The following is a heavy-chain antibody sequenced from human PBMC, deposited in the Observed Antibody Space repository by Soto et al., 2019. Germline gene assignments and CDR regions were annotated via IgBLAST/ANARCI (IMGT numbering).Heavy chain of an antibody. V-gene: IGHV4-59*01. CDR3: ARSIAVPSSHIDH. CDR1: GGCMSGYY. D-gene: IGHD6-6*01. Sequence: QVQLQESGPGLVKPSETLSLTCRVSGGCMSGYYWSWIRQAPGKGLEWIGYVYYTGSTSYNPSLQSRVTISVDTFNKQLSLHLRLATAANTAVYFCARSIAVPSSHIDHWGQGIRVTVSS. CDR2: VYYTGST. J-gene: IGHJ4*02.